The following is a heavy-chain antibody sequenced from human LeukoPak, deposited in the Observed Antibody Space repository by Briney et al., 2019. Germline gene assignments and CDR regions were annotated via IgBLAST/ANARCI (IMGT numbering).Heavy chain of an antibody. CDR1: GFTFSSYG. CDR3: AKRSPVAGHFDY. D-gene: IGHD6-19*01. V-gene: IGHV3-23*01. J-gene: IGHJ4*02. CDR2: ISGSGGST. Sequence: GGSLRLSCAASGFTFSSYGMSWVRQAPGKGLEWVSDISGSGGSTYYADSVKGRFTISRDNSKNTLYLQMNSLRAEDTSVYYCAKRSPVAGHFDYWGQGTLVTVSS.